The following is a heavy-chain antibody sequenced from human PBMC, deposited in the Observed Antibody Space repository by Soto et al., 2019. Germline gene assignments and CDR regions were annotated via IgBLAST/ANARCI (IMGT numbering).Heavy chain of an antibody. CDR1: GFTFGGYA. CDR3: TRVGQCEPDRCGMDV. V-gene: IGHV3-49*03. Sequence: GESLRLSCTASGFTFGGYAMSWFREAPAKGQERVGCIGSKSYGGTTEYAASVKGRFTISRDDSKRNAYLQMNSLKTEDTAVYYCTRVGQCEPDRCGMDVWGQGTTVTVSS. D-gene: IGHD6-19*01. CDR2: IGSKSYGGTT. J-gene: IGHJ6*02.